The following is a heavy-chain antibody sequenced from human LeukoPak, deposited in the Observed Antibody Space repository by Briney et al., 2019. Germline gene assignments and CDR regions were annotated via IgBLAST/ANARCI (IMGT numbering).Heavy chain of an antibody. CDR3: ARTPGYCSSTSCSMGVYFYY. D-gene: IGHD2-2*01. J-gene: IGHJ4*02. CDR1: GFTFRSYA. V-gene: IGHV3-30-3*01. Sequence: GRSLRLSCAASGFTFRSYAMHWVRQAPGKGLEWVAVISYDGSNKYYADSVKGRFTISRDNSKNTLYLQMNSLRAEDTAVYYCARTPGYCSSTSCSMGVYFYYWGQGTLVTVSS. CDR2: ISYDGSNK.